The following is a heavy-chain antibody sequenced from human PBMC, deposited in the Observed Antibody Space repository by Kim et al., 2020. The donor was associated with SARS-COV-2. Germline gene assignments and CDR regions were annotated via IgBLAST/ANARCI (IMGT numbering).Heavy chain of an antibody. Sequence: SETLPLTCAVYGGSFSGHYWSWIRQPPGKGLEWIGEIHQSGSTNYNPSLKSRVTISIDTSKNQFSLKLSSVTAAATGFYYCARGRAGVVPAPILGIGPHYDYFIMDGWGHGTTVTVSS. CDR3: ARGRAGVVPAPILGIGPHYDYFIMDG. CDR2: IHQSGST. D-gene: IGHD2-2*02. J-gene: IGHJ6*02. V-gene: IGHV4-34*01. CDR1: GGSFSGHY.